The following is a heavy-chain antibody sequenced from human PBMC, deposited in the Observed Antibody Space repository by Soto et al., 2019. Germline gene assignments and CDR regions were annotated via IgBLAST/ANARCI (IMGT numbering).Heavy chain of an antibody. CDR2: ISFNGLSQ. V-gene: IGHV3-30*04. CDR1: GFTFSSFA. D-gene: IGHD3-16*01. CDR3: ARGGRGLRGAFDV. Sequence: QEILVESGGGVVQSGTSLRLSCAASGFTFSSFAMHWVRQAPGKGLEWVSVISFNGLSQFYADSVRGRVTVSRDNSKNNLYLQLDSLRPDDTAVYSCARGGRGLRGAFDVWGQGTEVSVS. J-gene: IGHJ3*01.